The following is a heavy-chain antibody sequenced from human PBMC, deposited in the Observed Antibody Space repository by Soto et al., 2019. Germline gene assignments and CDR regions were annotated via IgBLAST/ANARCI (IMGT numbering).Heavy chain of an antibody. V-gene: IGHV4-61*01. J-gene: IGHJ6*02. CDR1: GGSVSSGSFY. Sequence: SETLSFTCTVCGGSVSSGSFYLNCIRQAPGKGLEWILNISYSGRTNYNPSLKIRVIMSLSTSKNQFSLKLTSVTAADTAVYYCARAAPLRYFDWLLVYYYYYGMDVWAQGTTVPVYS. D-gene: IGHD3-9*01. CDR2: ISYSGRT. CDR3: ARAAPLRYFDWLLVYYYYYGMDV.